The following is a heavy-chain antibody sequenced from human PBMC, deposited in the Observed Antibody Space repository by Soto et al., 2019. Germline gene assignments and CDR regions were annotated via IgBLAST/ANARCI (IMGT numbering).Heavy chain of an antibody. CDR1: GGTFSTYS. Sequence: QVQLVQSGAEVKKPGSSVKVSCKTSGGTFSTYSIVWVRQAPGEGLEWMGGIIPIFGTANYAQKFQDRVTITADKSTNTAFMELSSLKSYDTAMYYFASSSVNNYGVGTNYYFDYWGQGTLVTVSS. CDR3: ASSSVNNYGVGTNYYFDY. D-gene: IGHD5-18*01. J-gene: IGHJ4*02. V-gene: IGHV1-69*06. CDR2: IIPIFGTA.